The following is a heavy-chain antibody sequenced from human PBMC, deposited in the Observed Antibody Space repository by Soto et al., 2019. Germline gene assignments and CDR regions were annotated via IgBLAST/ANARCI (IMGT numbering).Heavy chain of an antibody. CDR1: GYSFTSYG. V-gene: IGHV1-18*04. Sequence: GASVKVSCKASGYSFTSYGISCVRQAPGQGLDWMGWITTYNGNTKYAQDLQGRVTMTTDTSTSTAYMELRSLRSDDTAVYYCARFSGGVYNTYYFYYGMDVWGQGTTVTVSS. CDR2: ITTYNGNT. J-gene: IGHJ6*02. D-gene: IGHD2-15*01. CDR3: ARFSGGVYNTYYFYYGMDV.